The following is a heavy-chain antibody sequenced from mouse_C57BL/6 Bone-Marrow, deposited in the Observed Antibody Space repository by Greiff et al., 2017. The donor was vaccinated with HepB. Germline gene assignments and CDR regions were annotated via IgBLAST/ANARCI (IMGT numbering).Heavy chain of an antibody. V-gene: IGHV5-15*04. J-gene: IGHJ1*03. CDR2: ISNLAYSI. CDR1: GFTFSDYG. D-gene: IGHD4-1*01. Sequence: EVKLVESGGGLVQPGGSLKLSCAASGFTFSDYGMAWVRQAPRKGPEWVAFISNLAYSIYYADTVTGRFTISRENAKNTLYLEMSSLRSEDTAMYYCARWDYWYFDVWGTGTTVTVSS. CDR3: ARWDYWYFDV.